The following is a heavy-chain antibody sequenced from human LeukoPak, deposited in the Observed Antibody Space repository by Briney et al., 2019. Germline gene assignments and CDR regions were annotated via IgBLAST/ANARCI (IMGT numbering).Heavy chain of an antibody. CDR1: DGSFSDYY. V-gene: IGHV4-34*01. J-gene: IGHJ5*02. CDR3: ARKTASKLVTRRNWFDP. D-gene: IGHD2-21*02. Sequence: SETLSLTCAVYDGSFSDYYCTWIRQPPRKGLEWIGQINHSGNTNYNPSLKSRVTISVDTSKNQFSLQLTSVTAADTAVYYCARKTASKLVTRRNWFDPWGQGTLVTVSS. CDR2: INHSGNT.